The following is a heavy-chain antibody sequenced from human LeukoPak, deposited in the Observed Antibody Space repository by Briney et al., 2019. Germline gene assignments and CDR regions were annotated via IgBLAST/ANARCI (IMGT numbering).Heavy chain of an antibody. CDR1: GGSISSSSYY. CDR2: IYYSGST. Sequence: SETLSLTCTVSGGSISSSSYYWGWIRQPPGKGLEWIGSIYYSGSTNYNPSLKSRVTISVDTSKIQFSLKLSSVTAADTAVYYCARGQNNWNYGIRGSANDYWGQGTLVTVSS. D-gene: IGHD1-7*01. J-gene: IGHJ4*02. CDR3: ARGQNNWNYGIRGSANDY. V-gene: IGHV4-39*07.